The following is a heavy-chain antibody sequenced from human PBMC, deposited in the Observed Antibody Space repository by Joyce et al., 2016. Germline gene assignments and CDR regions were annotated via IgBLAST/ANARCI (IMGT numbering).Heavy chain of an antibody. CDR3: ARAAVMTASSGWFDP. CDR1: GDSFSSDDYS. Sequence: QVQLQESGPGLVKPSQTLSLTCTVSGDSFSSDDYSWRWIRQSPGKGLECIGYIRDTGSAYYNPSLKSRLTMSLATSKNQFSLRLTSVTTADTAMYYCARAAVMTASSGWFDPWGQGNLVIVSS. CDR2: IRDTGSA. J-gene: IGHJ5*02. V-gene: IGHV4-30-4*01. D-gene: IGHD2-21*02.